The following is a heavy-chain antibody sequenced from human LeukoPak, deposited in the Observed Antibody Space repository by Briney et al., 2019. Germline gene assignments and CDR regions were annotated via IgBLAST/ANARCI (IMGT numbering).Heavy chain of an antibody. CDR2: ISYDGTNK. Sequence: GGSLRLSCAASGFTFSSYGMHWVRQAPGKGLEWVAVISYDGTNKYYADSVKGRFTISRDNSMTTLYLQMNSLRAEDTAVYYCAYGSGSPFDYWGQGTLVTVSS. V-gene: IGHV3-30*03. J-gene: IGHJ4*02. D-gene: IGHD3-10*01. CDR1: GFTFSSYG. CDR3: AYGSGSPFDY.